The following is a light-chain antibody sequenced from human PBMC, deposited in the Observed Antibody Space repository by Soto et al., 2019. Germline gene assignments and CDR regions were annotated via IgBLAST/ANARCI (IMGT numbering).Light chain of an antibody. V-gene: IGKV1-5*03. CDR1: QSISSW. Sequence: DIQMTQSPSTLSTSVGDRVTITCRASQSISSWLAWYQQKPGKAPKLLIYKASNLQSGVPSRFSGSGSGTEFTLTINSLQPDDFATYSCQQYNSNPYTFGQGTKLEIK. CDR2: KAS. CDR3: QQYNSNPYT. J-gene: IGKJ2*01.